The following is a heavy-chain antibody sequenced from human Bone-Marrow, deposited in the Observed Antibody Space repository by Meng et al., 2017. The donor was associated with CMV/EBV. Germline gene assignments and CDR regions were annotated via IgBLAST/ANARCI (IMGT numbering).Heavy chain of an antibody. V-gene: IGHV3-23*01. J-gene: IGHJ4*02. CDR2: ISGSGGST. CDR3: AKDQDEYCSSTSCYLPDY. Sequence: GGSLRLSCAASGFTFSSYAMSWVRQAPGKGLEWVSAISGSGGSTYYADSVKGRFTISRDNSKSTLYLQMNSLRAEDTAVYYCAKDQDEYCSSTSCYLPDYWGQGTLVTVSS. D-gene: IGHD2-2*01. CDR1: GFTFSSYA.